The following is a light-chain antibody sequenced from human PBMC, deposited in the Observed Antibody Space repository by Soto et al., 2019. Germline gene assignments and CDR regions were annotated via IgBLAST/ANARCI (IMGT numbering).Light chain of an antibody. CDR3: QTWATGIRV. Sequence: QPVLTQSPSASASLGASVKLTCTLSSGHSSYVIAWHQQHPGKGPRYLMTFNSDGSHTRGDGIPDRFSGSSSGAERYLTISSLQSDDEADYYCQTWATGIRVFGGGTKLTVL. CDR1: SGHSSYV. V-gene: IGLV4-69*01. J-gene: IGLJ3*02. CDR2: FNSDGSH.